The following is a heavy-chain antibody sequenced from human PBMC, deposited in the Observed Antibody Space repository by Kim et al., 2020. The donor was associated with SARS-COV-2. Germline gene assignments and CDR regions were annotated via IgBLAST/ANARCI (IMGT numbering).Heavy chain of an antibody. J-gene: IGHJ6*02. CDR1: GFTFSSYG. CDR2: ISYDGSNK. V-gene: IGHV3-30*18. CDR3: AKAGDYCTNGVCYALDYYYYGMDV. D-gene: IGHD2-8*01. Sequence: GGSLRLSCAASGFTFSSYGMHWVRQAPGKGLEWVAVISYDGSNKYYADSVKGRFTISRDNSKNTLYLQMNSLRAEDTAVYYCAKAGDYCTNGVCYALDYYYYGMDVWGQGTTVTVSS.